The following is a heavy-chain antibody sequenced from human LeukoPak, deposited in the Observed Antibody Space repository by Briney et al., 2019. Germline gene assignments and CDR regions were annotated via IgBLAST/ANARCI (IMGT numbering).Heavy chain of an antibody. Sequence: GGSLRLSCAASGFSFSNFGMHWFRQAPGKGLEWVTFIRYDGSNKFYVDSVKGRFTISRDNSKNTVYLHMNSLKIEDTAVYYCAARRRDGYNHDAFDIWGQGTMVTVSS. CDR3: AARRRDGYNHDAFDI. CDR2: IRYDGSNK. J-gene: IGHJ3*02. CDR1: GFSFSNFG. D-gene: IGHD5-24*01. V-gene: IGHV3-30*02.